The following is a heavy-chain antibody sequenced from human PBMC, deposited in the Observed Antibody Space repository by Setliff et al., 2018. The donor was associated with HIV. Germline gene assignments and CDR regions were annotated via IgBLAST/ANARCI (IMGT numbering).Heavy chain of an antibody. J-gene: IGHJ4*02. CDR1: RGSFSSRHY. Sequence: SLTCTVSRGSFSSRHYWGWIRQSPGKGLEWIGSVSYSGTTYYNPSLRSRITISVDTSKNQFSLIVSSVTAADAATYYCARHQSGYNFSPFDNWGLGSLVTVSS. V-gene: IGHV4-39*01. D-gene: IGHD5-12*01. CDR3: ARHQSGYNFSPFDN. CDR2: VSYSGTT.